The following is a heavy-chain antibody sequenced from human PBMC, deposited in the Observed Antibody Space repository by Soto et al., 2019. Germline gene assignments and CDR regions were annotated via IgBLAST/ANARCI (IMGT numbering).Heavy chain of an antibody. CDR2: IISIFGTA. CDR1: GGTFSSYA. V-gene: IGHV1-69*12. J-gene: IGHJ6*02. D-gene: IGHD1-26*01. Sequence: QVQLVQSGAEVKKPGASVKVSCKASGGTFSSYAISWVRQAPGQGLEWMGGIISIFGTADYAQKFQCRVKITADESTSTAYMELSSLRSEDTAVYYCASHSGSSPEGRYYYGMDVWGEGTTVTVSS. CDR3: ASHSGSSPEGRYYYGMDV.